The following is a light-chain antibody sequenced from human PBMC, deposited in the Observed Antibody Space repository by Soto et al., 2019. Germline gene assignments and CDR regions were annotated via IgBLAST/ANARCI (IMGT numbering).Light chain of an antibody. CDR1: QSVLYSSTNKNY. Sequence: DIVMTQSPDSLAVSLGERATINCKSSQSVLYSSTNKNYLAWYQQRPGQPPKLLIYWASTRESGVPDRFSGSGSGTDFTLTITSLQAVDVAVYYCQQYESTPPTFGQGTKLEIK. CDR2: WAS. J-gene: IGKJ2*01. CDR3: QQYESTPPT. V-gene: IGKV4-1*01.